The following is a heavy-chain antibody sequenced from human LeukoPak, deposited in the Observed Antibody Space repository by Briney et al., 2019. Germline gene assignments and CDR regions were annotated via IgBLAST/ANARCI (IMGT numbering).Heavy chain of an antibody. CDR1: GFTFSSYG. CDR3: AKFEIQLWLGSANDY. D-gene: IGHD5-18*01. CDR2: ISGSGGST. Sequence: PGGSLRLSCAASGFTFSSYGMSWVRQAPGKGLEWVSAISGSGGSTYYADSVKGRFTISRDNSKNTLYLQMNSLRAEDTAVYYCAKFEIQLWLGSANDYWGQGTLVTVSS. J-gene: IGHJ4*02. V-gene: IGHV3-23*01.